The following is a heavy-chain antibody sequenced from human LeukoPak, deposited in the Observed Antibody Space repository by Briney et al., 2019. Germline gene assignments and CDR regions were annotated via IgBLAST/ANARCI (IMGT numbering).Heavy chain of an antibody. Sequence: ASVKVSCKASGYTFTSYYMYWVRQAPGQGLEWMGIINPSGGSTSYAQKFQGRVTMTRDTSTSTVYMELSSLRSEDTAVYYCARDKCSGGSCYPIDYWGQGTLVTFSS. J-gene: IGHJ4*02. D-gene: IGHD2-15*01. CDR1: GYTFTSYY. CDR2: INPSGGST. CDR3: ARDKCSGGSCYPIDY. V-gene: IGHV1-46*01.